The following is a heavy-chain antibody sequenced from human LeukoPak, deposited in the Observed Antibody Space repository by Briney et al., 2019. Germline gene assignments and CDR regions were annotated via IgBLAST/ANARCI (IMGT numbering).Heavy chain of an antibody. CDR3: ARVGQLWAHDY. Sequence: GGSLRLSCAASGVTFSSYEMNWVRQAPGKGLEWVSYISNSGSTIYYADSVKGRITISRDNAKNSLYLQMKSLRAEDTAVYYCARVGQLWAHDYWGQGTLVTVSS. V-gene: IGHV3-48*03. CDR2: ISNSGSTI. D-gene: IGHD5-18*01. CDR1: GVTFSSYE. J-gene: IGHJ4*02.